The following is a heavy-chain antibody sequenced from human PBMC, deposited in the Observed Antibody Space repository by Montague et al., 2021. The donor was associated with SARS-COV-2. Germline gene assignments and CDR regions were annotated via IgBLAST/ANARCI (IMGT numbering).Heavy chain of an antibody. Sequence: SLRLSCAASGFTFSSYEMNWVRQAPGKGLEWVSYISSSGSTIYYADSVKGRFTISRDNAKNSLYLQMNSLRAEDTAVYYCARDLPLIIMVRGVTFGHYGMDVWGQGTTVTVSS. CDR3: ARDLPLIIMVRGVTFGHYGMDV. V-gene: IGHV3-48*03. J-gene: IGHJ6*02. CDR2: ISSSGSTI. D-gene: IGHD3-10*01. CDR1: GFTFSSYE.